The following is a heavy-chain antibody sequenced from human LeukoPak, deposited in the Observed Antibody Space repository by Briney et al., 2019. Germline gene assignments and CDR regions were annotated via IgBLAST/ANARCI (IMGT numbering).Heavy chain of an antibody. J-gene: IGHJ4*02. CDR2: IWYDGSNK. D-gene: IGHD3-3*01. CDR1: GFTFSSYG. Sequence: GGSLSLSCAASGFTFSSYGMHWVRQAPGKGLEWVAVIWYDGSNKYYADSVKGRFTISRDNSKNTLYLQMNSLRAEDTAVYCCARAEEYYDFWSGYWLDYWGQGTLVTVSS. V-gene: IGHV3-33*01. CDR3: ARAEEYYDFWSGYWLDY.